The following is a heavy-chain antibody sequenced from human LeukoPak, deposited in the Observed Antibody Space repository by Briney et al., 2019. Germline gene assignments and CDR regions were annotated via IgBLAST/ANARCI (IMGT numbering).Heavy chain of an antibody. CDR1: GFTFSGYS. Sequence: GGSLRLSCAGFGFTFSGYSMHWVRQAPGKGLEWVAVTSFDESNKYYADSVKGRFTISRDNSMNTVYLQMYSLRDGDTAVYYCARAKRFCSGWLDCFGYWGQGTLVTVSS. D-gene: IGHD6-19*01. V-gene: IGHV3-30*04. J-gene: IGHJ4*02. CDR2: TSFDESNK. CDR3: ARAKRFCSGWLDCFGY.